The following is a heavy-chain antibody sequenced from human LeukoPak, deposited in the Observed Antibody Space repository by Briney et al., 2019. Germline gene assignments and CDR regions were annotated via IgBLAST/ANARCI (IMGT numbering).Heavy chain of an antibody. CDR2: ISDSCGST. Sequence: GGSLRLSCAASGFTFMSYAMTWVRQAPGKGLEWVSGISDSCGSTYFADSVKGRFTISRQNFNKTLYLQMNSLRAEDTAVYYCAKAVSTTTGFFDYWGQGTLVTVPS. J-gene: IGHJ4*02. CDR1: GFTFMSYA. D-gene: IGHD2-8*01. V-gene: IGHV3-23*01. CDR3: AKAVSTTTGFFDY.